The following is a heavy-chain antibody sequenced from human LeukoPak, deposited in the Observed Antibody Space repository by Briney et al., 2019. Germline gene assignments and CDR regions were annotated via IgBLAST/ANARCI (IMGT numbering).Heavy chain of an antibody. D-gene: IGHD6-13*01. V-gene: IGHV3-7*01. CDR3: ARDTGIWYSNTWYSAMDV. J-gene: IGHJ6*02. CDR2: INQDGSEK. Sequence: GGSLRLSCAASGFTFSNFWMSWVRQAPGKRLEWVANINQDGSEKYYVDSVKGRFTFSRDNANNSLHLQMSSLRAEDTAVYYCARDTGIWYSNTWYSAMDVWGQGTTVTVSS. CDR1: GFTFSNFW.